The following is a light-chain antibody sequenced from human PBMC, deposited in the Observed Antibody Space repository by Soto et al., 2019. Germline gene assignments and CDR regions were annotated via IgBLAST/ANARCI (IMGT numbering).Light chain of an antibody. CDR3: TSYTTSNTPYV. V-gene: IGLV2-14*03. CDR1: SSDVGFYNY. J-gene: IGLJ1*01. CDR2: EVT. Sequence: QSALTQPASVSGSPGQSIAISCTGSSSDVGFYNYISWYQQHPGKVPKLIISEVTVRPSGISHRFSGSKSGNSASLTISGLQAEDEADYYCTSYTTSNTPYVFGSGTKVTVL.